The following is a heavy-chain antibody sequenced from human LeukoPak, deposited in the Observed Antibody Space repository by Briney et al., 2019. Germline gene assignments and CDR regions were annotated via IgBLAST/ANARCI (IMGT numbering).Heavy chain of an antibody. CDR3: TRLQIAVAGPNWFDP. CDR1: GFTFSSYA. D-gene: IGHD6-19*01. V-gene: IGHV3-7*01. CDR2: IKQDGSVQ. Sequence: GGSLRLSCAASGFTFSSYAMSWVRQAPGKGLEWVANIKQDGSVQFYMDSLKGRFSVSRDNAKNSLYLQMNGLRVEDTAVYYCTRLQIAVAGPNWFDPWGQGTLVTVSS. J-gene: IGHJ5*02.